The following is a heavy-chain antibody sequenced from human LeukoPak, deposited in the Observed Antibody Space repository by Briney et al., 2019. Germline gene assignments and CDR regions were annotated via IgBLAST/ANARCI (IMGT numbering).Heavy chain of an antibody. Sequence: SXXLXLTCAVYGGSFSGYYWSWIRQPPGKGLEWIGEINHSGSTNYNPSLKSRVTISVDTSKNQFSLKLSSVTAADTAVYYCARGFTAYFDYWGQGTLVTVSS. CDR3: ARGFTAYFDY. J-gene: IGHJ4*02. D-gene: IGHD3-16*01. V-gene: IGHV4-34*01. CDR1: GGSFSGYY. CDR2: INHSGST.